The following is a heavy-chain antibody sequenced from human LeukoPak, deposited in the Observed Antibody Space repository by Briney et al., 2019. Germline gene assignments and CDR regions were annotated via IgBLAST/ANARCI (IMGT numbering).Heavy chain of an antibody. CDR3: ARHGPTYYDFWSGISPMDV. Sequence: SETLSLTCTVSGGSISSYYWSWIRQPPGKGLEWIGYIYYSGSTNYNPSLKSRATISVDTSKNQFSLKLSSVTAADTAVYYCARHGPTYYDFWSGISPMDVWGKGTTVTVSS. CDR1: GGSISSYY. J-gene: IGHJ6*03. V-gene: IGHV4-59*08. D-gene: IGHD3-3*01. CDR2: IYYSGST.